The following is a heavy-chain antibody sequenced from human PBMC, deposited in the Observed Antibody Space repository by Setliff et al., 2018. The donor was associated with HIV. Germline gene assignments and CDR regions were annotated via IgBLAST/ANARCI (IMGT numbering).Heavy chain of an antibody. CDR3: ATNRRDCYSASCPLTS. J-gene: IGHJ4*02. D-gene: IGHD2-2*01. Sequence: PGGSLRLSCAASGLTFSEHNMDWVRQAPGKGLEWVGRSRNKGDRYTTEYAASVKGRFTIAGDDSKNTLFLQMNSLRAEDSAMYYCATNRRDCYSASCPLTSWGQGTLVTVSS. CDR1: GLTFSEHN. V-gene: IGHV3-72*01. CDR2: SRNKGDRYTT.